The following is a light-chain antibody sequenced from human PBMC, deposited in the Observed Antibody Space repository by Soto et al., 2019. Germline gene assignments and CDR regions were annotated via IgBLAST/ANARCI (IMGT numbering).Light chain of an antibody. V-gene: IGLV2-11*01. CDR3: CSFAGNPYV. Sequence: QSVLTQPRSVSGSPGQSVTISCTGTSNDVGRYIHVSWYQHHPGKAPKLMIYDVSKRPSGVPDRFSGSKSGNTASLTISGLQAEDEADYYCCSFAGNPYVFGTGTKVTVL. J-gene: IGLJ1*01. CDR2: DVS. CDR1: SNDVGRYIH.